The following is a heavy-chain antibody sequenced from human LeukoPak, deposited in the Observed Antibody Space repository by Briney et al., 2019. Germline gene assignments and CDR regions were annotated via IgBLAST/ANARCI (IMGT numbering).Heavy chain of an antibody. CDR3: AKDWGLLPMYFDY. J-gene: IGHJ4*02. Sequence: QPGGSLRLSCAASGFTFSSYAMSWVRQAPGKGLEWVSAISGSGGSTYYADSVKGRFTISRDNAKNTVFLQMNSLRAEDTAVYYCAKDWGLLPMYFDYWGQGTLVTVSS. CDR1: GFTFSSYA. V-gene: IGHV3-23*01. CDR2: ISGSGGST. D-gene: IGHD3-22*01.